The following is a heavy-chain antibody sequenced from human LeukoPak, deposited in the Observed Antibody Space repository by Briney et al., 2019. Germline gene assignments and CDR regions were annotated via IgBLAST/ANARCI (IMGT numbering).Heavy chain of an antibody. CDR2: FDPEDGET. J-gene: IGHJ4*02. D-gene: IGHD3-9*01. CDR1: GYTLTELS. Sequence: ASVKVFCKVSGYTLTELSMHWVRQAPGKGLEWMGGFDPEDGETIYAQRFQGRVTMTEDTSTDTAYMELSSLRSGDTAVYYCATDLTYYFDYWGQGTLVTVSS. V-gene: IGHV1-24*01. CDR3: ATDLTYYFDY.